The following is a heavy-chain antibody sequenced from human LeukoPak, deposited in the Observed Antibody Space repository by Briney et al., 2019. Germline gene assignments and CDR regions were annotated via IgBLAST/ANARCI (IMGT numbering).Heavy chain of an antibody. J-gene: IGHJ4*02. CDR3: ARDPQWEPNCFDS. CDR2: IKQDGSEK. CDR1: GFTFRSYW. Sequence: GGSLRLSCAASGFTFRSYWMSWVRQAPGKGLEWVANIKQDGSEKYYVDSVKGRFTISRDNAKNSLSLQMNSLRVEDTAVYYCARDPQWEPNCFDSWGQGTLVTVSS. D-gene: IGHD1-26*01. V-gene: IGHV3-7*01.